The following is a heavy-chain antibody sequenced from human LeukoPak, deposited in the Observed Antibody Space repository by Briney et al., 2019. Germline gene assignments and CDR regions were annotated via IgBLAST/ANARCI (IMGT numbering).Heavy chain of an antibody. V-gene: IGHV4-38-2*02. CDR3: ARAPSLTHFDY. CDR1: SYSISSGYY. D-gene: IGHD1-14*01. Sequence: SETLSLTCTVSSYSISSGYYWGWIRQPPGKGLEWIGSIYHSGSTYYNPSLKSRVTMSVDTSKNQFSLKLSSVTAADTAVYYCARAPSLTHFDYWGQGTLVTVSS. J-gene: IGHJ4*02. CDR2: IYHSGST.